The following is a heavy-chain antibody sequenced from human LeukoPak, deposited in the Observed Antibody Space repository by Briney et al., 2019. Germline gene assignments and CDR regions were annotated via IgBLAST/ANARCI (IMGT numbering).Heavy chain of an antibody. V-gene: IGHV3-64D*09. CDR1: GFTFSTYA. J-gene: IGHJ6*02. CDR3: SGGSGLDV. Sequence: GGSQLSSCSASGFTFSTYAMHWVRQAPGKGLEYVSAISSNGGTTYYADSVTGRFTISRDNSKNTLYLQMSSLRTEDTAVFYCSGGSGLDVWGQGDTFTVSS. D-gene: IGHD2-15*01. CDR2: ISSNGGTT.